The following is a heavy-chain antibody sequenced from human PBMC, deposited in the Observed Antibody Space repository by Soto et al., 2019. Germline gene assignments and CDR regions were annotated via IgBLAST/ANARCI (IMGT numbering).Heavy chain of an antibody. V-gene: IGHV4-31*03. Sequence: SGTLSLTCTVSGVSINSGAYYWSWIRQRPGKGLEWIGYIYYSGSTYYNPSLKSRVTISLDTSKDQFSLKLSSVTAADTAVYYCARDSRGVALDYWGQGSLVTVSS. J-gene: IGHJ4*02. CDR3: ARDSRGVALDY. D-gene: IGHD3-10*01. CDR2: IYYSGST. CDR1: GVSINSGAYY.